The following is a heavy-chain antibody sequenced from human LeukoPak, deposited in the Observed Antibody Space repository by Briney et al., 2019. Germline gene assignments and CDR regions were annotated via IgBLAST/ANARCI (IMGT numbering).Heavy chain of an antibody. V-gene: IGHV3-23*01. Sequence: GGSLRLSCAASGFTFSSYAMSWVRQAPGKGLEWVSAISGSGGSTYYADSVKGRFTISRDNSKDTLYLQMNSLRAEDTAVYYCANWGGPLKLLDVAAFDYWGQGTLVTVSS. CDR1: GFTFSSYA. CDR3: ANWGGPLKLLDVAAFDY. D-gene: IGHD3-16*01. J-gene: IGHJ4*02. CDR2: ISGSGGST.